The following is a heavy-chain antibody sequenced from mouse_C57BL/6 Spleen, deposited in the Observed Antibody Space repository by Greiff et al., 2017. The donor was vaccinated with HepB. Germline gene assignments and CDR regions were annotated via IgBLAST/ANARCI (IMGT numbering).Heavy chain of an antibody. CDR2: IYPGGGYT. CDR1: GYTFTNYW. V-gene: IGHV1-63*01. Sequence: LVESGAELVRPGTSVKMSCKASGYTFTNYWIGWAKQRPGHGLEWIGDIYPGGGYTNYNEKFKGKATLTADKSSSTAYMQFSSLTSEDSAIYYCARRGRDWYFDVWGTGTTVTVSS. CDR3: ARRGRDWYFDV. J-gene: IGHJ1*03.